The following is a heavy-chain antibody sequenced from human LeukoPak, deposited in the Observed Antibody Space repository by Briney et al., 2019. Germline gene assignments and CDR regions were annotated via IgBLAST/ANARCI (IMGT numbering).Heavy chain of an antibody. CDR3: AKDGLGYLSYYYYMDV. CDR1: GFTFSSYA. J-gene: IGHJ6*03. D-gene: IGHD2-2*03. CDR2: ISGSGGST. Sequence: GGSLRLSCAASGFTFSSYAMSWVRQAPGKGLEWVSAISGSGGSTYYADSVKGRFTISRDNSKNTLYLQMNSLRAEDTAVYYCAKDGLGYLSYYYYMDVWGKGTTVTISS. V-gene: IGHV3-23*01.